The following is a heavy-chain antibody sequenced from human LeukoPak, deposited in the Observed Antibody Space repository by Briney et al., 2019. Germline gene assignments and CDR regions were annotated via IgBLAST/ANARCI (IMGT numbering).Heavy chain of an antibody. D-gene: IGHD3-10*01. CDR1: GGSISSGDYY. J-gene: IGHJ4*02. V-gene: IGHV4-30-4*01. CDR2: IYYSGST. Sequence: SETLPLTCTVSGGSISSGDYYWSWIRQPPGKGLEWIGYIYYSGSTYYNPSLKSRVTISVDTSKNQFSLKLSSVTAADTAVYYCAREGRELLSNDDYWGQGTLVTVSS. CDR3: AREGRELLSNDDY.